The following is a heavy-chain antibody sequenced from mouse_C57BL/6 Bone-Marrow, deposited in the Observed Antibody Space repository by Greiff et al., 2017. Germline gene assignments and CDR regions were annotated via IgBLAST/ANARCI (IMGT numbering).Heavy chain of an antibody. CDR1: GYTFTTYP. CDR2: FHPYNDDT. V-gene: IGHV1-47*01. CDR3: ARGVNQGAMDY. J-gene: IGHJ4*01. Sequence: VQLQPSGAELVTPGASVKMSCKASGYTFTTYPLEWMKQNHGKSLAWIGNFHPYNDDTKYNEKFKGKATLTVEKSSSTVYLELSRLTSDDSAVYYSARGVNQGAMDYWGQGTSVTVSS. D-gene: IGHD2-13*01.